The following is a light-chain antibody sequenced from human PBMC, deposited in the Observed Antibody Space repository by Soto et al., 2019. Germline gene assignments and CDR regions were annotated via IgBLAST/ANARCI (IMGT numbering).Light chain of an antibody. CDR2: AVS. J-gene: IGKJ4*01. CDR1: QSISSY. V-gene: IGKV1-39*01. CDR3: QQSYSTPLT. Sequence: DIQMTQSPSSLSASVGDRVTITCRASQSISSYLNWFQHKPGKAPKLLIYAVSNLQSGVPSRFSGRGTGTEFTLIISSLHPEDIAIYYCQQSYSTPLTFGGGTKVDI.